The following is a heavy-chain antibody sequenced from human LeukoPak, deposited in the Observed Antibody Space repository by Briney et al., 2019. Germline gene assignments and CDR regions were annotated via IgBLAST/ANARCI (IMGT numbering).Heavy chain of an antibody. Sequence: GGSLRLSCAASGFTFSSYGMHWVRQAPGKGLEWVAFIRYDGSNKYYADSVKGRFTISRDNSKNTLYLQMNSLRAEDTAVYYCAKGYYGGNPRDAFDIWGQGTMVTVSS. J-gene: IGHJ3*02. CDR1: GFTFSSYG. D-gene: IGHD4-23*01. CDR3: AKGYYGGNPRDAFDI. CDR2: IRYDGSNK. V-gene: IGHV3-30*02.